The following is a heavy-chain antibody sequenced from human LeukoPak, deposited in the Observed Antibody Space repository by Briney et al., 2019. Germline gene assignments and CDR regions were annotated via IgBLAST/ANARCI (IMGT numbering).Heavy chain of an antibody. J-gene: IGHJ4*02. V-gene: IGHV1-8*02. CDR3: ARGVGGWYGD. D-gene: IGHD6-19*01. Sequence: ASVKVSCKASGYTFTGYYMHWVRQAPGQGLEWMGWMNPNSGNTGYAQKFQGRVTMTRNTSISTAYMELSSLRSEDTAVYYCARGVGGWYGDWGQGTLVTVSS. CDR1: GYTFTGYY. CDR2: MNPNSGNT.